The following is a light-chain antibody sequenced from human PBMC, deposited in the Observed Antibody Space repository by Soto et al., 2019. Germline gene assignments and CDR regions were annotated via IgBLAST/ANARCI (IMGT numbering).Light chain of an antibody. V-gene: IGKV1-33*01. CDR1: QDIAKN. CDR2: DAS. CDR3: QQYDNLLPIT. J-gene: IGKJ5*01. Sequence: IQMTQSPSSLSASVADRVTITCQASQDIAKNLNWYQQKPGKAPKLLIYDASSLQTGVPSRFNGIGSATHFTFTITSLQSEDIATYYCQQYDNLLPITFGQGTRLEIK.